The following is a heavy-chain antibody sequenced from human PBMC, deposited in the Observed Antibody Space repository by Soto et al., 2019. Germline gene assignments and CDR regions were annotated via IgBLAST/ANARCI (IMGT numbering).Heavy chain of an antibody. CDR3: ARDRGDWNDVPHLPQYNWFDP. D-gene: IGHD1-1*01. Sequence: GGSLRLSCVTSGFTFSTYGMHWVRQAPGKGLEWVAVIWYDGSNKYYADSVKGRFTISRDNSKNTLYLQMNSLRAEDTAVYYCARDRGDWNDVPHLPQYNWFDPWGQGTLVTVSS. CDR2: IWYDGSNK. J-gene: IGHJ5*02. CDR1: GFTFSTYG. V-gene: IGHV3-33*08.